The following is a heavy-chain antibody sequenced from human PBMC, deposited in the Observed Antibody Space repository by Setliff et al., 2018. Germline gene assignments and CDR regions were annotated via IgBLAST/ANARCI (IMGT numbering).Heavy chain of an antibody. CDR3: TTDRAGCYGTTCFNAFEI. CDR2: IKSKTDGGSI. V-gene: IGHV3-15*07. Sequence: PGGSLRLSCAVSGLTFSYAWMHWVRQAPGKGLEWVGRIKSKTDGGSIDYAAPVKDRFTISRDDSKATLYLYMDSLKIEDTAVYYCTTDRAGCYGTTCFNAFEIWGHGTMVTVSS. J-gene: IGHJ3*02. CDR1: GLTFSYAW. D-gene: IGHD2-2*01.